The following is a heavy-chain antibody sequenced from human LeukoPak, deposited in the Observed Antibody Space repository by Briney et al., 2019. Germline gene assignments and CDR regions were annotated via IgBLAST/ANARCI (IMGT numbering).Heavy chain of an antibody. CDR1: GGSFSGYY. Sequence: SETLSLTCAVYGGSFSGYYWSWIRQPPGKGLEWIGSIYYSGSTYYNPSLKSRVTISVDTSKNQFSLKLSSVTAADTAVYYCARLRPARGSLGWFDPWGQGTLVTVSS. J-gene: IGHJ5*02. CDR3: ARLRPARGSLGWFDP. CDR2: IYYSGST. D-gene: IGHD2-15*01. V-gene: IGHV4-34*01.